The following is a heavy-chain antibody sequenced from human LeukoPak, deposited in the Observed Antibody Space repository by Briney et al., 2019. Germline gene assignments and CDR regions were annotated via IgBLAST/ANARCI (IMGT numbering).Heavy chain of an antibody. V-gene: IGHV4-4*07. Sequence: SDTLSLTCGVSGGAIISYYWSWIRQPAGKGPEWIGRIYPTGNTDYNPSLKTRVTMSTDLSKKQFSLRLRSVTAADTAVYYCARLKFYDSTGYSPGYYMDVWGKGTAVTVSS. CDR2: IYPTGNT. D-gene: IGHD3-22*01. CDR3: ARLKFYDSTGYSPGYYMDV. CDR1: GGAIISYY. J-gene: IGHJ6*03.